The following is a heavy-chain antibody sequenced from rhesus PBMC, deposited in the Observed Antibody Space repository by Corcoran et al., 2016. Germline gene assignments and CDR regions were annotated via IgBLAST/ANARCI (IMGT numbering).Heavy chain of an antibody. CDR3: ARSYSSGWYGGYYGLDS. J-gene: IGHJ6*01. CDR1: GAPISSYW. Sequence: QVQLQESGPGLVKPSETLSLTCAVSGAPISSYWWNWIRPPPGKGLEGVGEINGKSGTTNYTPSLKSRVTISNDASKTQFSLKLSSVTAADTAVYYCARSYSSGWYGGYYGLDSWGQGVVVTVSS. V-gene: IGHV4-80*01. CDR2: INGKSGTT. D-gene: IGHD6-31*01.